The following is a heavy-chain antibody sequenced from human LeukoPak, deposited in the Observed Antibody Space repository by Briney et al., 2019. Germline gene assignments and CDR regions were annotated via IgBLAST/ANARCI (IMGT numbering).Heavy chain of an antibody. Sequence: ASEKVSCKASGYTFTGYYMHWVRQAPGQGLEWMGWINPNSGGTNYAQKFQGRVTMTRDTSISTAYMELSRLRSDDTAVYYCARDPDKRNDYGDYGYNWFDPWGQGTLVTVSS. V-gene: IGHV1-2*02. J-gene: IGHJ5*02. CDR1: GYTFTGYY. D-gene: IGHD4-17*01. CDR3: ARDPDKRNDYGDYGYNWFDP. CDR2: INPNSGGT.